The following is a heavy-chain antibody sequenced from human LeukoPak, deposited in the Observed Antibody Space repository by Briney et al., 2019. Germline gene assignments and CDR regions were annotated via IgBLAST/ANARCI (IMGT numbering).Heavy chain of an antibody. J-gene: IGHJ6*02. CDR1: GFTFSSYA. V-gene: IGHV3-23*01. Sequence: PGGSLRLSCAASGFTFSSYAMSWVRQAPGKGLEWVSAISGSGGSTYYADSVKGWFTISRDNSKNTLYLQMNSLRAEDTAVYYCAKIPNTAMVQDYYYYGMDVWGQGTTVTVSS. CDR2: ISGSGGST. D-gene: IGHD5-18*01. CDR3: AKIPNTAMVQDYYYYGMDV.